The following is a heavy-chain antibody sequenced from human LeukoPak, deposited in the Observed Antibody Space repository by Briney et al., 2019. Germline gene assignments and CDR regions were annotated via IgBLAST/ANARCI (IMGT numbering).Heavy chain of an antibody. CDR3: ATLKRYYYDSSGLRSPRGWFDP. CDR1: GYTLTELS. CDR2: FDPEDGET. D-gene: IGHD3-22*01. V-gene: IGHV1-24*01. J-gene: IGHJ5*02. Sequence: ASVKVSCKVSGYTLTELSMHWVRQAPGKGLEWMGGFDPEDGETIYAQKFQGRVTMTEDTSTDTAYMELSSLRSEDTAVYYCATLKRYYYDSSGLRSPRGWFDPWGQGTLVTVSS.